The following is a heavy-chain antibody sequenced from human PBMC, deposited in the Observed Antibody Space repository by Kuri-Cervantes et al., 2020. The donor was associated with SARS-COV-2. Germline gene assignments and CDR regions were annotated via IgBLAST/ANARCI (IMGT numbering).Heavy chain of an antibody. D-gene: IGHD3/OR15-3a*01. Sequence: GGSLRLSCTTSAFTFAGYALAWFRQAPGKGLEWVGFIRSKAYGETTEYAASVKGRFSISRDDSESIAYLQMNSLKTEDTAVYYCSRNFWAGYWPFDYWGQGTLVTVSS. V-gene: IGHV3-49*03. CDR3: SRNFWAGYWPFDY. CDR2: IRSKAYGETT. J-gene: IGHJ4*02. CDR1: AFTFAGYA.